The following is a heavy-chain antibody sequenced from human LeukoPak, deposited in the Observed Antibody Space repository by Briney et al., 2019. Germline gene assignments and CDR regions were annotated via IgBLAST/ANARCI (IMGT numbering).Heavy chain of an antibody. CDR2: ISSSSSYI. V-gene: IGHV3-21*01. CDR1: GFTFSSYS. D-gene: IGHD3-3*01. Sequence: GGSLRLSYAASGFTFSSYSMNWVRQAPGKGLEWVSSISSSSSYIYYADSVKGRFTISRDNAENTLYLEMKSLRAEDTAVYYCTRGLWSIDYWGQGALVTVSS. CDR3: TRGLWSIDY. J-gene: IGHJ4*02.